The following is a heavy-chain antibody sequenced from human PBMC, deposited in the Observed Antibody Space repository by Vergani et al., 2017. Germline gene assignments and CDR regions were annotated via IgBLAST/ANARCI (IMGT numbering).Heavy chain of an antibody. CDR3: ARAQYDFRSGYHRTPYYFDY. Sequence: QVQLVESGGGVVQPGRSLRLSCAASGFTFSDYYMSWIRQAPGKGLECVSYISSSGGTIYYADSVKGRFTISRDDAKNSLFLQVNSLRAEDTAVYYCARAQYDFRSGYHRTPYYFDYWGQGMLVTVSS. CDR2: ISSSGGTI. D-gene: IGHD3-3*01. CDR1: GFTFSDYY. V-gene: IGHV3-11*01. J-gene: IGHJ4*02.